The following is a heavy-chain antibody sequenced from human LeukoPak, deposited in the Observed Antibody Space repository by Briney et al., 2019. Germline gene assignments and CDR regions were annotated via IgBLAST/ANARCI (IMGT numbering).Heavy chain of an antibody. CDR1: GGSINNHY. CDR3: ATGLGVFDY. V-gene: IGHV4-59*11. J-gene: IGHJ4*02. Sequence: PSETLSLTCIVSGGSINNHYWTWIRQTPGKGLEWIGTICLSADINYKPSLKSRLTMSPDMSNNEISLKLTSVTAADTAVYYCATGLGVFDYWGRGILVTVSS. CDR2: ICLSADI. D-gene: IGHD1-14*01.